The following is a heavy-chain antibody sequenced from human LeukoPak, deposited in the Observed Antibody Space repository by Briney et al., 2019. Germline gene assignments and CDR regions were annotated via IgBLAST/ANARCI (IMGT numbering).Heavy chain of an antibody. D-gene: IGHD3-16*01. CDR2: ISAYNGNT. CDR1: GYTFTSYG. V-gene: IGHV1-18*01. J-gene: IGHJ5*02. CDR3: ARDLTWGGPSSSNWFDP. Sequence: GASVKVSCKASGYTFTSYGISWVRQAPGQGLEWMGWISAYNGNTNYAQKLQGRVTMTTDTSTSTAYMELRSLRSDDTAVYYCARDLTWGGPSSSNWFDPWGQGTLVTVSS.